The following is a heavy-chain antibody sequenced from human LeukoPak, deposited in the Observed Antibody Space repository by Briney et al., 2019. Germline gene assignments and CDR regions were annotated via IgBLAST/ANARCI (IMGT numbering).Heavy chain of an antibody. J-gene: IGHJ4*02. V-gene: IGHV3-7*01. CDR1: GFTFSSYW. Sequence: GGSLRLSCAASGFTFSSYWMSWVRQAPGKGLEWVANIKQDGSEKYYVDSVKGRFTISRDNAKNSLYLQMNSLRAEDTAVYYCARQYSSSWYGYFDYWGQGTLVTVSS. CDR3: ARQYSSSWYGYFDY. D-gene: IGHD6-13*01. CDR2: IKQDGSEK.